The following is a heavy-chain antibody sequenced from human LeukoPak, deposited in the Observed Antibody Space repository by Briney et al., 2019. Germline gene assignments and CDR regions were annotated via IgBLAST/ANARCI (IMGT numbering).Heavy chain of an antibody. J-gene: IGHJ3*02. Sequence: SETLSLTCTVSGGSIGSGGYYWSWIRQHPGKGLEWIGYIYYSGSTYYNPSLKSRVTISVDTSKNQFSLKLSSVTAADTAVYYCARWSEVATIAFHAFDIWGQGTMVTVSS. V-gene: IGHV4-31*03. CDR1: GGSIGSGGYY. CDR2: IYYSGST. D-gene: IGHD5-12*01. CDR3: ARWSEVATIAFHAFDI.